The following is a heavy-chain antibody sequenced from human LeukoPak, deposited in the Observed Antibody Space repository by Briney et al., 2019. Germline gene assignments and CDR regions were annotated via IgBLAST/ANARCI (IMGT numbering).Heavy chain of an antibody. CDR1: GYSFNTYY. CDR2: IYLGDSDT. J-gene: IGHJ6*03. Sequence: SGESLKISCTGSGYSFNTYYIAWVRQMPGKGLEWMGIIYLGDSDTRYSPSFQGQVTISADKSISTAYLQWSSLKASDTAMYYCARQSLSYYYGSGSYRHYYYYYMDVWGKGTTVTVSS. D-gene: IGHD3-10*01. CDR3: ARQSLSYYYGSGSYRHYYYYYMDV. V-gene: IGHV5-51*01.